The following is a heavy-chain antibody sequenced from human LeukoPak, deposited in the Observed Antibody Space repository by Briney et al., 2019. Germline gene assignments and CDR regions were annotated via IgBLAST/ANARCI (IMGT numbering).Heavy chain of an antibody. D-gene: IGHD3-22*01. V-gene: IGHV5-51*01. CDR1: GYSFTSYW. CDR2: IYPGDSDT. J-gene: IGHJ4*02. Sequence: GESLKISCKGSGYSFTSYWIGWVRQMPGKGLEWTGIIYPGDSDTRYSPPFQGQVTISADKSISTAYLQWSSLKASDTAMYYCARPGIYYDSSNPGDYWGQGTLVTVSS. CDR3: ARPGIYYDSSNPGDY.